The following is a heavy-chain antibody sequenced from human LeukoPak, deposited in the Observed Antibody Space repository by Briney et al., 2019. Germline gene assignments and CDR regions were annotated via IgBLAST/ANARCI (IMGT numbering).Heavy chain of an antibody. D-gene: IGHD2-2*02. CDR3: ARERGYCSSTSCYTGWFDP. J-gene: IGHJ5*02. CDR1: DGSISSGGYY. V-gene: IGHV4-31*03. Sequence: SETLSLTCTVSDGSISSGGYYWSWIRQHPGKGLEWIGYIYYSGSTYYNPSLKSRVTISVDTSKNQFSLKLSSVTAADTAVYYCARERGYCSSTSCYTGWFDPWGQGTLVTVSS. CDR2: IYYSGST.